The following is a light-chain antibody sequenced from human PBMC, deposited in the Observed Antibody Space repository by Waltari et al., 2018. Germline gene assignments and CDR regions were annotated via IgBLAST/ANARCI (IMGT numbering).Light chain of an antibody. CDR1: QSINSW. CDR3: EQDNSYSLT. CDR2: KAS. J-gene: IGKJ4*01. V-gene: IGKV1-5*03. Sequence: DIQMTQSPSTLSASLGDRVTITCRASQSINSWLGWYQQKPGKAPNLLIYKASSLKSGVPSRFSGSGSGTEFTLSISSLQSDDFATYYCEQDNSYSLTFGGGTKVEIK.